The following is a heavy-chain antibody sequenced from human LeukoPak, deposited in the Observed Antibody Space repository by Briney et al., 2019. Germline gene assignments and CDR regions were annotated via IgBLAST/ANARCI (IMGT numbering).Heavy chain of an antibody. CDR1: GFSFSSYG. V-gene: IGHV3-23*01. CDR2: ISGSGDIT. CDR3: ARRSKSSAIWYYFDY. D-gene: IGHD6-25*01. Sequence: GGSLRLSCAASGFSFSSYGINWVRQAPGKGLEWVSGISGSGDITYYADSVKGRFTISRDNSRNTLYLQMNSLRVEDTAVYYCARRSKSSAIWYYFDYWGQGTLVTVSS. J-gene: IGHJ4*02.